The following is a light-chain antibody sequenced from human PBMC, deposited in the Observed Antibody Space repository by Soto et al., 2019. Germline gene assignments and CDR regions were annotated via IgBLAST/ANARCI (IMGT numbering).Light chain of an antibody. CDR3: SSFTSRFTFV. J-gene: IGLJ1*01. V-gene: IGLV2-14*01. Sequence: QSALTQPASVSGSPGQSITISCTGTSSDVGGHDYVSWYQQHPGKAPKLIIYEVRNRPSGVSNRFSGSKSGNTASLTISGLQAEDEADYYCSSFTSRFTFVFGTGTKLTVL. CDR1: SSDVGGHDY. CDR2: EVR.